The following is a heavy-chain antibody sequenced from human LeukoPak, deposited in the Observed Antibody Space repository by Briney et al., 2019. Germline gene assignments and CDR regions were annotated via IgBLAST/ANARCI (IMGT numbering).Heavy chain of an antibody. J-gene: IGHJ4*02. CDR3: ARGRRGYGAAMLYYFDY. D-gene: IGHD2-2*01. CDR2: INHSGST. V-gene: IGHV4-34*01. Sequence: PSETLSLTCAVYGGSFSGYYWSWIRQPPGKGLEWIGEINHSGSTNYNPSLKSRVTISVDTSKNQFSLKLSSVTAADTAVYYCARGRRGYGAAMLYYFDYWGQGTLVTVSS. CDR1: GGSFSGYY.